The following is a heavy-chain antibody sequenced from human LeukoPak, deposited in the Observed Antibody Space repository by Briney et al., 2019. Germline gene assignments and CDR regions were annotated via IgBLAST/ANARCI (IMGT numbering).Heavy chain of an antibody. Sequence: GGSLRLSCAASGFTFSSYSMNWVRQAPGKGLEWVSSISSSSSYIYYADSVKGRFTISRDNAKNSLYLQMNSPRAEDTAVYYCARDLHQLLFDYWGQGTLVTVSS. J-gene: IGHJ4*02. CDR1: GFTFSSYS. V-gene: IGHV3-21*01. D-gene: IGHD2-2*01. CDR2: ISSSSSYI. CDR3: ARDLHQLLFDY.